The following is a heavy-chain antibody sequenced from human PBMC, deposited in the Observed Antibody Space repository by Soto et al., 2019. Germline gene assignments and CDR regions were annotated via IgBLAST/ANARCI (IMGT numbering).Heavy chain of an antibody. J-gene: IGHJ4*02. CDR2: IRNKANGYAT. CDR1: GFTFSDSA. V-gene: IGHV3-73*02. Sequence: EVQLVESGGALVQPGGSLKLSCAASGFTFSDSAMHWVRQASGKGLEWVGRIRNKANGYATAYAASVNGRFTISRDDSKNTAYLQMNSLKTEDTAVYYCTGLGYCPKGVCYFDFWGQGTLVTVSS. CDR3: TGLGYCPKGVCYFDF. D-gene: IGHD2-8*01.